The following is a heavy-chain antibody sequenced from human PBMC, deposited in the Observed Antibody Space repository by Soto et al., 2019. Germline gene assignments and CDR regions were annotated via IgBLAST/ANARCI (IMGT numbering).Heavy chain of an antibody. CDR2: MNPNSGNT. J-gene: IGHJ6*03. V-gene: IGHV1-8*01. Sequence: ASVKVSCKASGYTFTIYDINWVRQATGQGLEWMGWMNPNSGNTGYAQKFQGRVTMTRNTSISTAYMELSSLRSEDTAVYYCARGPLTDKYYYYYMDVWGKGTTVTVSS. CDR1: GYTFTIYD. CDR3: ARGPLTDKYYYYYMDV. D-gene: IGHD7-27*01.